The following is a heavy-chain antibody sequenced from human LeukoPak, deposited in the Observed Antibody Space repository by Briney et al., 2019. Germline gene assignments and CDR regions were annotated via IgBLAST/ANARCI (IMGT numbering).Heavy chain of an antibody. CDR2: IYYSGST. V-gene: IGHV4-30-4*01. Sequence: SETLSLTCTVSGGSISSGDYYWSWIRQPPGKGLEWIGYIYYSGSTYYNPSLKSRVTISVDTSKNQFSLKLSSVTAADTAVYYCASPPRRGDDPPTYYFDYWGQGTLVTVSS. CDR1: GGSISSGDYY. CDR3: ASPPRRGDDPPTYYFDY. J-gene: IGHJ4*02. D-gene: IGHD3-10*01.